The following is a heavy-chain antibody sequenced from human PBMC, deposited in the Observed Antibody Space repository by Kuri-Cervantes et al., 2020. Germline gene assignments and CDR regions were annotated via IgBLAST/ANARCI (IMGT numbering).Heavy chain of an antibody. D-gene: IGHD4-23*01. CDR3: ARAVEGAMDV. V-gene: IGHV3-23*01. CDR1: GFTFSNYW. Sequence: GESLKISCAASGFTFSNYWMSWVRQAPGKGLEWVSAISGSGGSTYYADSVKGRFTISRDNSKNTLYLQMNSLRAEDTAVYYCARAVEGAMDVWGKGTTVTVSS. CDR2: ISGSGGST. J-gene: IGHJ6*03.